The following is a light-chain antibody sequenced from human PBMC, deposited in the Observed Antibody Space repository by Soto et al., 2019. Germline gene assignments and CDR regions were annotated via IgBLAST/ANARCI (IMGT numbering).Light chain of an antibody. CDR3: QQVSSYPLT. Sequence: EFVLTQSQGTLSLYIEERDTLSCRASQTVRNNYLAWYQQKPGQAPRLLIYDASSRATGIPDRFSGGGSGTDFTLTIFRLEPEDFAGYYCQQVSSYPLTFGGGAKVDIK. CDR2: DAS. J-gene: IGKJ4*01. V-gene: IGKV3-20*01. CDR1: QTVRNNY.